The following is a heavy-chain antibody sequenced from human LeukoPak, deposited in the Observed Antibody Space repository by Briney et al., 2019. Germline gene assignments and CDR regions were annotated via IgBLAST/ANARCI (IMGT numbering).Heavy chain of an antibody. CDR2: IYYSGST. J-gene: IGHJ6*03. Sequence: SETLSLTCTVSGGSISSYYWSWIRQPPGKGLEWIGYIYYSGSTNYNPSLKSRVTISVDTSKNQFSLKLSSVTAADTAVYYCAGMYYYDSSGWYNYMDVWGKGTTVTVSS. CDR3: AGMYYYDSSGWYNYMDV. V-gene: IGHV4-59*01. D-gene: IGHD3-22*01. CDR1: GGSISSYY.